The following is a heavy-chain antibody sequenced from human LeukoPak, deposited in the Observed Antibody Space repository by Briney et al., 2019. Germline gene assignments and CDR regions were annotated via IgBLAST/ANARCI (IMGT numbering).Heavy chain of an antibody. CDR2: IIPILGIA. V-gene: IGHV1-69*04. Sequence: SVKVSCKASGGTFTSYAISWVRQAPGQGLEWMGRIIPILGIANYAQKFQGRVTITADKSTSTAYMELSSLRSEDTAVYYCARENYYDSSGSEGTFDIWGQGTMVTVSS. CDR1: GGTFTSYA. D-gene: IGHD3-22*01. J-gene: IGHJ3*02. CDR3: ARENYYDSSGSEGTFDI.